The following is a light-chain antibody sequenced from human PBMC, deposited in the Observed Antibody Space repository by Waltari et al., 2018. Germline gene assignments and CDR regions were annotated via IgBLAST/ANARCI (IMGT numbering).Light chain of an antibody. V-gene: IGLV4-69*01. CDR3: QTGGHGTWV. J-gene: IGLJ3*02. CDR2: VNSDGSH. CDR1: RGSSSNG. Sequence: LVLTQSPSASASLGASVKLPCTLSRGSSSNGIPRPSQPPGKGPRYLMKVNSDGSHRKGDDIPDRFSASKSGTECQLTISSLQSEDEADYFCQTGGHGTWVFGGGTKLTVL.